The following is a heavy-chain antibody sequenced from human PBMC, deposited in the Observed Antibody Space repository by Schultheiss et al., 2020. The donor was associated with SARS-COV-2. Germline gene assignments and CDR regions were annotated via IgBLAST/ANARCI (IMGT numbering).Heavy chain of an antibody. J-gene: IGHJ6*02. V-gene: IGHV1-18*04. Sequence: ASVKVSCKASGYTFTSYGISWVRQAPGQGLEWMGRIGTYTGYTNYAQKLQGRVTMTTDTSTSTAYMELRSLRSDDTAVYYCARGVARITGTAERGYYYYGMDVWGQGTTVTVSS. CDR3: ARGVARITGTAERGYYYYGMDV. CDR2: IGTYTGYT. D-gene: IGHD1-20*01. CDR1: GYTFTSYG.